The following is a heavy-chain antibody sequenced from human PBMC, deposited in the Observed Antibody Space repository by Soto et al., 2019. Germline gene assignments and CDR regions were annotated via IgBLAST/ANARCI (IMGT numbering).Heavy chain of an antibody. V-gene: IGHV1-2*04. CDR3: ARGDSTDCSNGVCSFFYNHDMDV. J-gene: IGHJ6*02. CDR2: INPKSGGT. D-gene: IGHD2-8*01. CDR1: GYSFTDYH. Sequence: EASVKVSCKASGYSFTDYHIHWVRQAPGQELEWLGRINPKSGGTSTAQKFQGWVTMTTDTSISTASMELTRLTSDDTAIYYCARGDSTDCSNGVCSFFYNHDMDVWGQGTTVTVSS.